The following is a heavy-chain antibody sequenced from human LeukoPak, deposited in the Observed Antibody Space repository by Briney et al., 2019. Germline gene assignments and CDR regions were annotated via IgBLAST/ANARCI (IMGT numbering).Heavy chain of an antibody. CDR2: ISYDGSNE. CDR1: GFTFSSYG. J-gene: IGHJ4*02. Sequence: GRSLRLSCAASGFTFSSYGMHWVRQAPGKGLEWVAVISYDGSNEYYADSVKGRFTISRDNSKNTLYLQMNSLRAEDTAVYYCAKGPNHYGGNSVVDYWGQGTLVTVSS. V-gene: IGHV3-30*18. CDR3: AKGPNHYGGNSVVDY. D-gene: IGHD4-23*01.